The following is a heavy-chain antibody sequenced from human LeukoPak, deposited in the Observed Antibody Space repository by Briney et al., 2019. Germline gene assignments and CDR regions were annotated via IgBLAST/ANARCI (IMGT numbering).Heavy chain of an antibody. D-gene: IGHD4-17*01. V-gene: IGHV3-30*18. Sequence: GGSLRLSCAASGXTFSSYGMHWVRQAPGKGLEWVAVISYAGSNKYYADSVKGRFTISRDNSKNTLYLQMNSLRAEDTAVYYCAKDYGYGDYFDYWGQGTLVTVSS. J-gene: IGHJ4*02. CDR2: ISYAGSNK. CDR1: GXTFSSYG. CDR3: AKDYGYGDYFDY.